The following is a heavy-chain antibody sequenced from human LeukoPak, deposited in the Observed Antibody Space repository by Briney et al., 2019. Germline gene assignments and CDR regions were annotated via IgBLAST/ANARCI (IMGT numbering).Heavy chain of an antibody. J-gene: IGHJ3*02. CDR1: GGSISSYY. CDR3: ARAHRPGYSGSYYGRNAFDI. CDR2: IYYSGST. V-gene: IGHV4-59*01. D-gene: IGHD1-26*01. Sequence: SETLSLTCTVSGGSISSYYWSWIRQPPGKGLEWIGYIYYSGSTNYNPSLKSRVTISVDTSKNQFSLKLSSVTAADTAVYYCARAHRPGYSGSYYGRNAFDIWGQGTMVTVSS.